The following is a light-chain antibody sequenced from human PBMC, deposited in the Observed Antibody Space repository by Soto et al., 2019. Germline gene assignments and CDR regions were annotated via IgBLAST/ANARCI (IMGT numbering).Light chain of an antibody. CDR3: QQYNNWPGA. J-gene: IGKJ1*01. V-gene: IGKV3-15*01. CDR1: QSVSSN. Sequence: EIVMTQSPATLSVSPGERATLSCRASQSVSSNLAWYQQKPGQAPRLLIYGASTSATGIPARFSGSGSGTEFTLTLSSLQSEDFAVYYCQQYNNWPGAFGQGTKVEIK. CDR2: GAS.